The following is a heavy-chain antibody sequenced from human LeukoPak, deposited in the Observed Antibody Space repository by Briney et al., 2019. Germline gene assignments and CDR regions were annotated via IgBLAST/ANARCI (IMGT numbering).Heavy chain of an antibody. CDR1: GFTFKGYE. V-gene: IGHV3-74*01. CDR3: ARWNDGWEFDY. D-gene: IGHD1-1*01. J-gene: IGHJ4*02. Sequence: ARGPLRLTCAASGFTFKGYEMHWGRQAPGKGVMWVSRINSDGSITNYAVSVKGRFSISRDNAKNTLYLQMNSLRAEDTAVYYCARWNDGWEFDYWGQGTLVSVSS. CDR2: INSDGSIT.